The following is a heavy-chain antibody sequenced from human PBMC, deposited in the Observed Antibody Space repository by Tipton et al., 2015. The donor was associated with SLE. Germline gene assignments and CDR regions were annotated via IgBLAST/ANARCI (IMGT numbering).Heavy chain of an antibody. J-gene: IGHJ4*02. Sequence: TLSLTCTVSGGSISSYYWSWIRQPPGKGLEWIGYIYTSGSTNYNPSLKSRVTISVDTSKNQFSLKLSSVTAADTAVYYCARMYSSSYYFDYWGQGTLVTVSS. V-gene: IGHV4-4*09. D-gene: IGHD6-19*01. CDR1: GGSISSYY. CDR3: ARMYSSSYYFDY. CDR2: IYTSGST.